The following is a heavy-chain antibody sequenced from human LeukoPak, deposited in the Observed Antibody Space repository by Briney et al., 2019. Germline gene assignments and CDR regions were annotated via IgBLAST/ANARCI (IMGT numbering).Heavy chain of an antibody. CDR1: GFTFSSYG. J-gene: IGHJ4*02. Sequence: GGSLRLSCAASGFTFSSYGMHWVRQAPGKGLEWVAFIRYDGSNKYYADSVKGRFTISRDNSKNTLYLQMNSLRAEDTAVYYCAKDGSEWLRFLPYWGQGTLVTVSS. V-gene: IGHV3-30*02. CDR3: AKDGSEWLRFLPY. D-gene: IGHD5-12*01. CDR2: IRYDGSNK.